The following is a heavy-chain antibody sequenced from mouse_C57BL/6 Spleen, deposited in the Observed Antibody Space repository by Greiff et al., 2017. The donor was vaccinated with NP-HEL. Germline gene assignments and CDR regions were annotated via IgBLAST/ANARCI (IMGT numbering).Heavy chain of an antibody. V-gene: IGHV1-64*01. CDR3: ARGMVTTGGYYLDY. Sequence: QVQLQQSGAELVKPGASVKLSCKASGYTFTSYWMNWVKQRPGQGLEWIGMIHPNSGSTNYNEKFKSKATLTVAKSSSTAYMQLSSLTSEDSAVYYCARGMVTTGGYYLDYWGQGTTLTVSS. CDR1: GYTFTSYW. CDR2: IHPNSGST. J-gene: IGHJ2*01. D-gene: IGHD2-2*01.